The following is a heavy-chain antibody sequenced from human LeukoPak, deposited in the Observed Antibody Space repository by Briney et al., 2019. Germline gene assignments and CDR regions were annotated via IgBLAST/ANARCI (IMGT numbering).Heavy chain of an antibody. CDR2: INPTSGGT. V-gene: IGHV1-2*02. Sequence: ASVKVSCKASGYTFTDHYIHWVRQAPGQGLGWVGWINPTSGGTNYAQKFQDRVTMTRDTSNNSSYMEVSRLRSDDTAVYYCAREFRTTAWSYDAFDLWGQGTMVTVSS. CDR3: AREFRTTAWSYDAFDL. CDR1: GYTFTDHY. J-gene: IGHJ3*01. D-gene: IGHD1-1*01.